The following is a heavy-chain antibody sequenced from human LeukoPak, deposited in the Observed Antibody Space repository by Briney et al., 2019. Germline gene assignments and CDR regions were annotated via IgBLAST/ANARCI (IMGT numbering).Heavy chain of an antibody. CDR2: VSHDGSNK. J-gene: IGHJ4*02. CDR3: ARKADYFDF. V-gene: IGHV3-30*03. D-gene: IGHD2-15*01. CDR1: GFTFSSYA. Sequence: PGGSLRLSCAASGFTFSSYAMSWVRQAPGKGLEWVTVVSHDGSNKYYAESVKGRFTISRDNSKNTLYLQMNSLRAEDTAVYYCARKADYFDFWGQGILVTVSS.